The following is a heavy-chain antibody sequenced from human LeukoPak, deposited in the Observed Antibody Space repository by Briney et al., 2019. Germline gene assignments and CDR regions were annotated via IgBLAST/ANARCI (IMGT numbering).Heavy chain of an antibody. Sequence: PSETLSLTCAVYGGSFSGYYWSWIRQPPGKGLEWIGEINHSGSTNCNPSLKSRVTISVDTSKNQFSLKLSSVTAADTAVYYCARNRAFNYYGSGSYSYYFDYWGQGTLVTVSS. D-gene: IGHD3-10*01. CDR1: GGSFSGYY. V-gene: IGHV4-34*01. CDR2: INHSGST. CDR3: ARNRAFNYYGSGSYSYYFDY. J-gene: IGHJ4*02.